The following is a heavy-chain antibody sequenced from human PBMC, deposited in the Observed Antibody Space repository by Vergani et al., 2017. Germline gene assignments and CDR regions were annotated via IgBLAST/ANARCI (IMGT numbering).Heavy chain of an antibody. J-gene: IGHJ6*02. Sequence: EVQLVESGGGLVQPGGSLRLSCAASGFTFSSYSMNWVRQAPGKGLEWVSYISSSSSTIYYADSVKGRFTISRDNAKNSLYLQMNSLRAEDTAVYYCAGDRLIAVAGYYYYCGMDVWGQGTTVTVSS. CDR2: ISSSSSTI. V-gene: IGHV3-48*01. CDR3: AGDRLIAVAGYYYYCGMDV. CDR1: GFTFSSYS. D-gene: IGHD6-19*01.